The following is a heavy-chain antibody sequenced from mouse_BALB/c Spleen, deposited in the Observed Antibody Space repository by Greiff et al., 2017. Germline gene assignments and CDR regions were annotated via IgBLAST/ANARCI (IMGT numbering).Heavy chain of an antibody. CDR3: ASELGPFAY. CDR1: GYTFTDYN. J-gene: IGHJ3*01. D-gene: IGHD4-1*01. Sequence: VQLQQSGPELVKPGASVKISCKASGYTFTDYNMHWVKQSHGKSLEWIGYIYPYNGGTGYNQKFKSKATLTVDNSSSTAYMELRSLTSEDSAVYYCASELGPFAYWGQGTLVTVSA. CDR2: IYPYNGGT. V-gene: IGHV1S29*02.